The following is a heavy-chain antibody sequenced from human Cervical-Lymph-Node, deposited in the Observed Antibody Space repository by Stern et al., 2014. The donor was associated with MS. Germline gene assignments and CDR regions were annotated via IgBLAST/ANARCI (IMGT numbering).Heavy chain of an antibody. CDR3: ARTASWAFDY. J-gene: IGHJ4*02. CDR2: INPDNGNT. V-gene: IGHV1-3*01. Sequence: VQLVQSGAEVKKPGASVKVSCKASGYTFTKYALHWVRQAPGKGLEWMGWINPDNGNTKYSQKFQGRVTITRDTSASTVYVELSSLTSEDTAVYYCARTASWAFDYWGRGTLVTVSS. CDR1: GYTFTKYA. D-gene: IGHD1-26*01.